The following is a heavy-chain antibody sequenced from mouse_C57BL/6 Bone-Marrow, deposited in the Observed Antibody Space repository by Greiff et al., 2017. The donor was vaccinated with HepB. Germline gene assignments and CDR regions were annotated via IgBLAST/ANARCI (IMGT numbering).Heavy chain of an antibody. CDR1: GFTFSSYG. CDR3: ARHTDYDGLWYFDV. J-gene: IGHJ1*03. D-gene: IGHD2-4*01. Sequence: EVMLVESGGDLVKPGGSLKLSCAASGFTFSSYGMSWVRQTPDKRLAWVANISSGGSYTYYPDSVKGRITISRDNAKNTLYLQMSSLKSEDTAMYYCARHTDYDGLWYFDVWGTGTTVTVSS. V-gene: IGHV5-6*02. CDR2: ISSGGSYT.